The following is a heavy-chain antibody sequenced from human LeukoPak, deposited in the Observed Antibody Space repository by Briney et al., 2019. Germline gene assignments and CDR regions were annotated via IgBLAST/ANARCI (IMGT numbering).Heavy chain of an antibody. CDR1: GYTLTEFS. J-gene: IGHJ6*04. Sequence: ASVKVSCKVSGYTLTEFSMHWVRQAPGKGLEWMGGFNPENGDTIYAQKFQGRVTMTKDTSTSTAYMELSSLRSEDTAVYYCATGITMVRGGFDYYYGMDVWGKGTTVTVSS. V-gene: IGHV1-24*01. D-gene: IGHD3-10*01. CDR2: FNPENGDT. CDR3: ATGITMVRGGFDYYYGMDV.